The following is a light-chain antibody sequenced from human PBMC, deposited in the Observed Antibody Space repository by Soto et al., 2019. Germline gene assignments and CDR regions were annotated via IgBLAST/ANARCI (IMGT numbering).Light chain of an antibody. V-gene: IGKV1-5*03. CDR1: QTISSW. J-gene: IGKJ1*01. Sequence: IRMTQSPSTLSASVGDRVPITCRASQTISSWLAWYQQKPGKAPKLLIYKASTLKSGVPSRFSGSGSGTEFTLTISSLQPDDFATYYCQHYNSYSEAFGQGTKVDI. CDR3: QHYNSYSEA. CDR2: KAS.